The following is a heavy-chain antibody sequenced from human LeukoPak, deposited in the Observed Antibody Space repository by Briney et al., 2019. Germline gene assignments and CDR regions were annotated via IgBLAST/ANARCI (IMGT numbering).Heavy chain of an antibody. V-gene: IGHV4-39*01. Sequence: SETLSLTCTVSGGSFSSSDYYWGWIRQPPGKGLEWIGSIYYSGTTYYNPSLKSRVTISVDTSNKQFSLKLRSVTAADPAVYYCARHEWGITNAFDIWGQGTMVTVSS. D-gene: IGHD1-14*01. CDR2: IYYSGTT. CDR1: GGSFSSSDYY. CDR3: ARHEWGITNAFDI. J-gene: IGHJ3*02.